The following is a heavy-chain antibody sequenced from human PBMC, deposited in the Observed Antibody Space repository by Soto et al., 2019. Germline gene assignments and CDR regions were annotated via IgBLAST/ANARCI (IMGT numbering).Heavy chain of an antibody. CDR2: ISYAATNK. CDR3: ARDLLGKGFGVAAADYYYYGMDV. V-gene: IGHV3-30*03. Sequence: GGSLRLSCAASAFTFSDFGFHWVRQAPGKGLEWVTVISYAATNKYYADSVKGRFTISRDNSKNTLYLQMNSLRPEDTAVYFCARDLLGKGFGVAAADYYYYGMDVWGQGTTVTVSS. CDR1: AFTFSDFG. J-gene: IGHJ6*02. D-gene: IGHD6-13*01.